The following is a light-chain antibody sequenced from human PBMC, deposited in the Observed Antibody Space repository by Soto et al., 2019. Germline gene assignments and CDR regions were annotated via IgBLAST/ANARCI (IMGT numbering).Light chain of an antibody. CDR3: QEYGSSPWT. CDR2: GAS. Sequence: EIVLTQSPGTLSLSPGERATLSCRASQSVSSSFLAWYQQKPGQAPRLLIYGASIRATGIPDRFSGSGSGTEFTVTISRVEPEDFAVYYCQEYGSSPWTFGQGTKEEIK. V-gene: IGKV3-20*01. J-gene: IGKJ1*01. CDR1: QSVSSSF.